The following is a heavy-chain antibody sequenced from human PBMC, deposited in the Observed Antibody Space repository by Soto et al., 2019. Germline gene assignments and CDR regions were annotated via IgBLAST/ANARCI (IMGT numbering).Heavy chain of an antibody. J-gene: IGHJ4*02. V-gene: IGHV3-23*01. D-gene: IGHD3-22*01. Sequence: GGSLRLSCVASGFTFSNYAMSWVRQAPGKGLEWVSGISGSGGTTYYADSVKGRFTISRDNSKNTLFLQMNSLRAEDTAVYYCAIRASYYDSSGYFDYWGQGTLVTVSS. CDR1: GFTFSNYA. CDR2: ISGSGGTT. CDR3: AIRASYYDSSGYFDY.